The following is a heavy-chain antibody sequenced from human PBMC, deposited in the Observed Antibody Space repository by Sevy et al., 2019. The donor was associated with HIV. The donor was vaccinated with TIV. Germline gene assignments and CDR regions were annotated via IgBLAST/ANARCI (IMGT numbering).Heavy chain of an antibody. J-gene: IGHJ3*02. D-gene: IGHD2-15*01. CDR1: GYTFTSYY. V-gene: IGHV1-46*01. Sequence: ASVKVSCKASGYTFTSYYMHWVRQAPGQGLEWMGIINPSGGSTSYAQMFQGRVTMTRDTSTSTVYMELSSLRSEDTAVYYCARGGYCSGGSCYPEAFDIWGQGTMVTVSS. CDR2: INPSGGST. CDR3: ARGGYCSGGSCYPEAFDI.